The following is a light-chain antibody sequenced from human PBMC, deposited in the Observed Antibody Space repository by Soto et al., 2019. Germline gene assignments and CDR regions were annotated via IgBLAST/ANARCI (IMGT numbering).Light chain of an antibody. Sequence: EIVLTQSPATLSLSPGERSTLSCRASPIVTNYLAWYQQKPGQPPRLLIYGAFNRAAGIPARFSGSGSGTDFTLTIRSLEPEDSAVYYCQQRNIWPPVNCGQGKRLEIK. J-gene: IGKJ5*01. V-gene: IGKV3-11*01. CDR2: GAF. CDR3: QQRNIWPPVN. CDR1: PIVTNY.